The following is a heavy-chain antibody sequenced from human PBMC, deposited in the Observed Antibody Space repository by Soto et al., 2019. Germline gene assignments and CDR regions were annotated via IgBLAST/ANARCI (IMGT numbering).Heavy chain of an antibody. D-gene: IGHD5-18*01. Sequence: QVQLVESGGGVVQPGRSLRLSCAASGFTFSAYGMHWVRQAPGKGLEWVAVISYDGSNKYYTDSVKGRFTISRDNSKNTLYLQMSSLRAEDTAVYYCTKGFSYSVIDYCCQVTLVTVSS. CDR3: TKGFSYSVIDY. V-gene: IGHV3-30*18. CDR1: GFTFSAYG. J-gene: IGHJ4*02. CDR2: ISYDGSNK.